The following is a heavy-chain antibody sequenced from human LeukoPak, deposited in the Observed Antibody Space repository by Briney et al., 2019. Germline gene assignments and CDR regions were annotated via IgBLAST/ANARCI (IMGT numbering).Heavy chain of an antibody. J-gene: IGHJ3*02. CDR3: ARVPDGGNDAFDI. CDR2: INHSGST. V-gene: IGHV4-34*01. D-gene: IGHD2-8*02. CDR1: GGSFSGCY. Sequence: SETLSLTCAVYGGSFSGCYRSWIRQPPGKGLEWIGEINHSGSTNYNPSLKSRVTVSVDTSKNQFSLKLSSVTAADTAVYYCARVPDGGNDAFDIWGQGTMVTVSS.